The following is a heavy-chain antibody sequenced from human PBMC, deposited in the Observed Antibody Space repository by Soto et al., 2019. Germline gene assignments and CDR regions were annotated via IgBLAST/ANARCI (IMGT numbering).Heavy chain of an antibody. J-gene: IGHJ6*02. V-gene: IGHV1-2*02. CDR1: GYTFTAYY. D-gene: IGHD3-10*01. CDR2: INPKFGDT. Sequence: QVQLVQSGAEVKEPGDSVRVSCEASGYTFTAYYIHWVRQAPGQGLEWMGWINPKFGDTTYAQDFQGRVSMTRDMSISTVYMELSRLTSDDTAIYYCARNMDYYYGPGSGNGHGFWGQGTTVTVCS. CDR3: ARNMDYYYGPGSGNGHGF.